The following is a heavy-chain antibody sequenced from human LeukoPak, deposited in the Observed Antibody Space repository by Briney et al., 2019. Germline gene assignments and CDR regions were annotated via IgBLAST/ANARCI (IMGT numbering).Heavy chain of an antibody. D-gene: IGHD3-10*01. J-gene: IGHJ4*02. CDR2: VSGSGGST. Sequence: PGGSLRLSCAASEFTFSSFAMSWVRQAPGKGLEWVSRVSGSGGSTYYADSVKGRFTFSRDNSKDTLYLQMNSLRAEDTAVYYCARGGYYGSGTYYSPTSPHWGQGTLVTVSS. CDR1: EFTFSSFA. V-gene: IGHV3-23*01. CDR3: ARGGYYGSGTYYSPTSPH.